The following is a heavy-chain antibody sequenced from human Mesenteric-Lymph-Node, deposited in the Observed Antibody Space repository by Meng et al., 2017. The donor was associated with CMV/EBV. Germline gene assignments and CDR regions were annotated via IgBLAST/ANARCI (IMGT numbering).Heavy chain of an antibody. J-gene: IGHJ5*02. Sequence: TCTFYGGSFSGYYWACSRQPPGKGLGWIGEINHSGITNYDPSLKSRVAISLDTSRNQFSLKLTSVTAADTAVYYCARRIVGASWFDPWGQGTLVTVSS. D-gene: IGHD1-26*01. CDR2: INHSGIT. CDR3: ARRIVGASWFDP. V-gene: IGHV4-34*01. CDR1: GGSFSGYY.